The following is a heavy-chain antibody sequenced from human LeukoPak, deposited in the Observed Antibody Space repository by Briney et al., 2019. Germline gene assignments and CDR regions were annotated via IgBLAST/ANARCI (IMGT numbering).Heavy chain of an antibody. V-gene: IGHV1-18*01. CDR3: ARDVGFWAYRPDAFDI. CDR1: GYTFTSYG. J-gene: IGHJ3*02. Sequence: ASVKVSCKASGYTFTSYGISWVRQAPGQGLEWMGWISAYNGNTNYAQKLQGRVTMTTDTSTSTAYMELRSLRSDDTAVYYCARDVGFWAYRPDAFDIWGQGTMVTVSS. D-gene: IGHD3-16*01. CDR2: ISAYNGNT.